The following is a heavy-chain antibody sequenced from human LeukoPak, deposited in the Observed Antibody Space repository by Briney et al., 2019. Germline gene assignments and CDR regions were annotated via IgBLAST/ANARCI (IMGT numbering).Heavy chain of an antibody. CDR1: GYTFISHY. V-gene: IGHV1-46*01. Sequence: ASVKVSCKASGYTFISHYMHWVRQAPGQGLEWMGIINPSAGSTSYAQKFQGRVTMTRDTSTSTVYMELSSLRFEDTAVCYCARGGSGWYVDYWGQGTLVTVSS. D-gene: IGHD6-19*01. J-gene: IGHJ4*02. CDR2: INPSAGST. CDR3: ARGGSGWYVDY.